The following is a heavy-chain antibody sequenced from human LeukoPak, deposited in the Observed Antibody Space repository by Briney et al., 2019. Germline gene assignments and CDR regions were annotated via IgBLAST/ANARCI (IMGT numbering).Heavy chain of an antibody. Sequence: GALRLPCAASGFTFSSYWMSWVRQAPGKGLEWVANIKQDGSEKYYVDSVKGRFTISRDNAKNSLYLQMNSLRAEDTAVYYCAREDIVDGLDPWGQGTLVTVSS. J-gene: IGHJ5*02. CDR3: AREDIVDGLDP. CDR1: GFTFSSYW. D-gene: IGHD2-15*01. CDR2: IKQDGSEK. V-gene: IGHV3-7*01.